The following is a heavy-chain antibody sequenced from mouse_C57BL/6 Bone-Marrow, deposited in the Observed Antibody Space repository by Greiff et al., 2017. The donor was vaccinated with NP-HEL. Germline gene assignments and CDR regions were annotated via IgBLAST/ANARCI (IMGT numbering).Heavy chain of an antibody. CDR3: SPIYYDYDGVC. D-gene: IGHD2-4*01. Sequence: EVQLQESGPVLVKPGASVKMSCKASGYTFTDYYMNWVKQSHGKSLEWIGVINPYNGGTSYNQKFKGKATLTVDKSSSTAYMELNSLTSEDSAVYYCSPIYYDYDGVCWGQGPLVTVSA. CDR2: INPYNGGT. J-gene: IGHJ3*01. V-gene: IGHV1-19*01. CDR1: GYTFTDYY.